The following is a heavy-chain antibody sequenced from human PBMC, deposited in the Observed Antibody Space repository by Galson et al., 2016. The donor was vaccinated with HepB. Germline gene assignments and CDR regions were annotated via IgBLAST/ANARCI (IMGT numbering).Heavy chain of an antibody. J-gene: IGHJ4*02. CDR2: IYHSGNT. V-gene: IGHV4-39*01. CDR1: SIRGSIYY. Sequence: SIRGSIYYWGWIRQPPGKGLEWIGSIYHSGNTYYSPSLSPSLKSRVTISVDTSKNQFSLKLRSVTAADTAVYYCASHDDSDWDYWGQGTLVTVSP. CDR3: ASHDDSDWDY. D-gene: IGHD3-9*01.